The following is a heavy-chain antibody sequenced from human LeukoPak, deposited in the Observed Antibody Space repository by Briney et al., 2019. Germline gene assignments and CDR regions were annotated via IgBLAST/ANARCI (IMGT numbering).Heavy chain of an antibody. D-gene: IGHD2-15*01. J-gene: IGHJ3*02. V-gene: IGHV1-8*01. CDR3: ARVRYCSGGSCYAFVAFDI. CDR1: GYTFTSYD. Sequence: GASVKVSCKASGYTFTSYDINWVRQATGQGLEWMGWVNPNSGNTGYAQKFQGRVTTTRNTSISTAYMELSSLRSEDTAVYYCARVRYCSGGSCYAFVAFDIWGQGTMVTVSS. CDR2: VNPNSGNT.